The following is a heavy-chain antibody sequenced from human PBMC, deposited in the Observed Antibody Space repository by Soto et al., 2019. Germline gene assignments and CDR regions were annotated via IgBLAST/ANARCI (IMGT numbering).Heavy chain of an antibody. D-gene: IGHD1-26*01. J-gene: IGHJ3*02. V-gene: IGHV3-33*01. CDR2: IWYDGSNK. CDR1: GFTFSSYG. Sequence: QVQLVESGGGVVQPGRSLRLSCAASGFTFSSYGMHWVRQAPGKGLEWVAVIWYDGSNKYYADSVKGRFTISRDNSKNTLYLQMNSLRAEDTAVYYCARDQGAMAADDAFDIWGQGTMVTVSS. CDR3: ARDQGAMAADDAFDI.